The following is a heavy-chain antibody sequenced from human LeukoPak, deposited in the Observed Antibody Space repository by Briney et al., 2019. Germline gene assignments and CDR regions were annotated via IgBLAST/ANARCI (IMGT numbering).Heavy chain of an antibody. CDR2: IWYDGSNK. V-gene: IGHV3-33*01. CDR1: GFTFRDFG. CDR3: ARDACSNGVCHSTYGLDV. D-gene: IGHD2-8*01. J-gene: IGHJ6*02. Sequence: PGGSLRLSCAASGFTFRDFGMHWVRQAPGKGLEWVAVIWYDGSNKYYVDSVEGRFTISRDNSKNTLYLQMNSLRAEDTAVYYCARDACSNGVCHSTYGLDVWGQGTTVTVSS.